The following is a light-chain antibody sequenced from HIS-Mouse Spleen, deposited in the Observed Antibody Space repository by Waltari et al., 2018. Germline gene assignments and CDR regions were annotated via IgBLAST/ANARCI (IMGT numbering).Light chain of an antibody. V-gene: IGLV2-23*01. J-gene: IGLJ3*02. CDR3: CACAGISTGV. CDR1: SSDVGSYNL. CDR2: EGS. Sequence: QSALTQPASVSGSPGQSITISCTGTSSDVGSYNLVSWYQQHPGKAPKLMIYEGSKRHSEVSNGFPGSKYGNTASLTSSGLQAEDEADYYCCACAGISTGVFGGGTKLTVL.